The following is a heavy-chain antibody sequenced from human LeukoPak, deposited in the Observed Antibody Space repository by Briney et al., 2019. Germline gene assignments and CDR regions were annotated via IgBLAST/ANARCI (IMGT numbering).Heavy chain of an antibody. D-gene: IGHD2-15*01. CDR1: GGSLSGFY. V-gene: IGHV4-34*01. Sequence: SETLSLPCAVCGGSLSGFYWSWTRQPPGGGLEWMGDNNYSRSTNYNPSLKRLVNISVDTSKNQFSLKLSSVTAADTAVYYCARGRGVVVVAASNLPAYYYYMDVWGKGTTVTVSS. J-gene: IGHJ6*03. CDR2: NNYSRST. CDR3: ARGRGVVVVAASNLPAYYYYMDV.